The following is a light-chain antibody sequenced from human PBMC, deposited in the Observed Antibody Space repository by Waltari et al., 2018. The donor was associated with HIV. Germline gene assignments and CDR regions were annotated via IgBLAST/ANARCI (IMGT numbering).Light chain of an antibody. Sequence: QSVLTQPPSVSAAPGQKVTISCSGRSSNIGNNSVTWYQQLPGTAPKLLIYDNNKRPSGIPDRFSGSKSGTSATLGITGLQTGDEADYYCGTWDSSLSLVVFGGGTKLTVL. CDR2: DNN. J-gene: IGLJ2*01. V-gene: IGLV1-51*01. CDR3: GTWDSSLSLVV. CDR1: SSNIGNNS.